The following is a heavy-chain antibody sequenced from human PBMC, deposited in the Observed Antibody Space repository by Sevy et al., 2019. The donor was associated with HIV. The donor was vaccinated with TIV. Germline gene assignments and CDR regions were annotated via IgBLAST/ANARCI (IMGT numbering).Heavy chain of an antibody. CDR1: GGSISSSSYY. CDR3: ARLPRTSIAAAGTGNAKFDP. Sequence: SETLSLTCTVSGGSISSSSYYWVWIRQPPGKGLEWIGSIYYSGSTYYNPSLKSRVTISVDTSKNQFSLKLSSVTAADTAVYYCARLPRTSIAAAGTGNAKFDPWGQGTLVTVSS. D-gene: IGHD6-13*01. J-gene: IGHJ5*02. CDR2: IYYSGST. V-gene: IGHV4-39*01.